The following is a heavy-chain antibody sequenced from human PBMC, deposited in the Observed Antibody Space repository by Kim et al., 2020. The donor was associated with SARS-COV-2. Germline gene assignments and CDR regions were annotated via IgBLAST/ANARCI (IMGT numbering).Heavy chain of an antibody. V-gene: IGHV5-51*01. Sequence: SDTRYSPSFQGQVTISADKSISTAYLQWSSLKASDTAMYYCARRGYTDYWGQGTLVTVSS. J-gene: IGHJ4*02. CDR2: SDT. CDR3: ARRGYTDY. D-gene: IGHD5-12*01.